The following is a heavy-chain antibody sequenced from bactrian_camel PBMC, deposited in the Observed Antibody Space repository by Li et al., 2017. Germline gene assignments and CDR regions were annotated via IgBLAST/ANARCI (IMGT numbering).Heavy chain of an antibody. CDR1: EYRSRNTC. D-gene: IGHD5*01. CDR3: AATGIYCGGRWSSFTY. CDR2: IYTVGGNP. J-gene: IGHJ4*01. V-gene: IGHV3S54*01. Sequence: HVQLVESGGGTVQAGGSLRLSCAVSEYRSRNTCMGWFRQNPGKEREGVAGIYTVGGNPFYADSVKGRFIISRDNDKNTMYLQMNSLKPEDTAMYYCAATGIYCGGRWSSFTYWGQGTQVTVS.